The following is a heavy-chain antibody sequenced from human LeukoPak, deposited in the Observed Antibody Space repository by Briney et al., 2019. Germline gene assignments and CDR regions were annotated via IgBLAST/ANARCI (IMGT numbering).Heavy chain of an antibody. J-gene: IGHJ4*02. CDR1: GYTFGTHW. CDR3: ARVGMTAATADF. D-gene: IGHD6-25*01. Sequence: ASVKVSCKASGYTFGTHWMHWVRQAPGQGLEWMGIINPSGDFRSYAQKFKGRVTVTRDMSTRTVYMELSDLRPDDTAVYFCARVGMTAATADFWGQGTLVTVSS. CDR2: INPSGDFR. V-gene: IGHV1-46*01.